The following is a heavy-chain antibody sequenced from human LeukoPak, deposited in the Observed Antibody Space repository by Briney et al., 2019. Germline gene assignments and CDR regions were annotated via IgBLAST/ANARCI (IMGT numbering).Heavy chain of an antibody. V-gene: IGHV1-18*01. J-gene: IGHJ2*01. CDR1: GYTSTSYG. CDR3: ARSVFRWELLEDWYFDL. Sequence: ASVKVSCKASGYTSTSYGISWVRQAPGQGLEWMGWISAYNGNTNYAQKLQGRVTMTTDTSTSTAYMELRSLRSDDTAVYYCARSVFRWELLEDWYFDLWGRGTLVTVSS. D-gene: IGHD1-26*01. CDR2: ISAYNGNT.